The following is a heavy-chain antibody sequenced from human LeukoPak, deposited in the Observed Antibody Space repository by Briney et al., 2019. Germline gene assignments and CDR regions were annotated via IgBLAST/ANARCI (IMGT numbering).Heavy chain of an antibody. CDR3: ARTNQGAFDI. J-gene: IGHJ3*02. CDR2: INSDGSST. V-gene: IGHV3-74*01. D-gene: IGHD1-14*01. CDR1: GFTFSSYW. Sequence: PGGSLRLSCAASGFTFSSYWMHWVRQGPGKGLVWVSRINSDGSSTNYADSVKGRFTISRDNAKNTLDLQMNSLRDGDTAIYYCARTNQGAFDIWGQGTMVTVSS.